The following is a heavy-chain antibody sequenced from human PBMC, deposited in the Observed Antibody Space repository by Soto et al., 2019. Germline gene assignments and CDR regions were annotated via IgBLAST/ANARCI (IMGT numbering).Heavy chain of an antibody. CDR1: GGSISSGGYY. D-gene: IGHD3-16*01. CDR2: IYYSGST. V-gene: IGHV4-31*03. J-gene: IGHJ4*02. CDR3: ARVSDDYIWGSQSIDY. Sequence: SETLSLTCTVSGGSISSGGYYWSWIRQHPGKGLEWIGYIYYSGSTYYNPSLKSRVTISVDTSKNQFSLKLSSVTAADTAVYYCARVSDDYIWGSQSIDYWGQGTLVTVSS.